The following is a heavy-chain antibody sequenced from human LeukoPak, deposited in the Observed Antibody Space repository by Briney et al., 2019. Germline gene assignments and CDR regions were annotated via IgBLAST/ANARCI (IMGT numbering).Heavy chain of an antibody. Sequence: SVKVSCKASGGTFSSYAISWVRQAPGQGLEWMGRIIPIFGTAKYAQKFQGRVTITTEEYTSTAYMELSSLRSEDTAVYYCARAWGAANYYYYMDVWGKGTTVTVSS. CDR3: ARAWGAANYYYYMDV. V-gene: IGHV1-69*05. CDR2: IIPIFGTA. J-gene: IGHJ6*03. D-gene: IGHD1-26*01. CDR1: GGTFSSYA.